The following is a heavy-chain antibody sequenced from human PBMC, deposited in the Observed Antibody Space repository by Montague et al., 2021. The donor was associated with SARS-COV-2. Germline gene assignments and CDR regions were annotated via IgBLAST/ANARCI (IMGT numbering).Heavy chain of an antibody. Sequence: TLSLTCSVSGDSIGSGGFYCTWIRHLPGKGLEWLGNIYHSGSTYFNPSLKSRLTMSVDTSKQHFSLNLTSVTAADTAVYYCARGGFYDCAATSCTTTDAFDIWGRGTMVTVSS. V-gene: IGHV4-31*03. CDR2: IYHSGST. CDR1: GDSIGSGGFY. J-gene: IGHJ3*02. CDR3: ARGGFYDCAATSCTTTDAFDI. D-gene: IGHD2-2*01.